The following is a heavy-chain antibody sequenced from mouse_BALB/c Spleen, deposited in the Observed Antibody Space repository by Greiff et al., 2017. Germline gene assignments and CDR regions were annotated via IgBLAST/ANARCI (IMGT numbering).Heavy chain of an antibody. J-gene: IGHJ4*01. V-gene: IGHV5-12-2*01. Sequence: EVKLVESGGGLVQPGGSLKLSCAASGFTFSSYTMSWVRQTPEKRLEWVAYISNGGGSTYYPDTVKGRFTISRDNAKNTLYLQMSSLKSEDTAMYYCARPYGNYGNPFYAMDYWGQGTSVTVSS. CDR1: GFTFSSYT. CDR2: ISNGGGST. CDR3: ARPYGNYGNPFYAMDY. D-gene: IGHD2-1*01.